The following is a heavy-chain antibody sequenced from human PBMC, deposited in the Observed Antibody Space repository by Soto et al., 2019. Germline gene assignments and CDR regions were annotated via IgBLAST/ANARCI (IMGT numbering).Heavy chain of an antibody. CDR1: GFTFSSYG. D-gene: IGHD6-13*01. Sequence: QVQLVESGGGVVQPGRSLRLSCAASGFTFSSYGMHWVRQAPGKGLEWVAVISYDGSNKYYADSVKGRFTISRDNSKNTLYLQMNSLRAEDTAVYYCAQVQHYYYYVMDVWGQGTTVTVSS. V-gene: IGHV3-30*18. CDR2: ISYDGSNK. J-gene: IGHJ6*02. CDR3: AQVQHYYYYVMDV.